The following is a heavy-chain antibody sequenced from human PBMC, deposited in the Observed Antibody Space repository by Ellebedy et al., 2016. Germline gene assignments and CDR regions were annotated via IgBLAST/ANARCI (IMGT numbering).Heavy chain of an antibody. J-gene: IGHJ4*02. CDR1: GGSISSGGYY. CDR2: IYTSGST. V-gene: IGHV4-61*02. D-gene: IGHD5-18*01. CDR3: ARPGYSDGY. Sequence: LRLSXTVSGGSISSGGYYWSWIRQPAGKGLEWIGRIYTSGSTNYNPSLKSRVTMSVDTSKNQFSLKLSSVTAADTAVYYCARPGYSDGYWGQGTLVTVSS.